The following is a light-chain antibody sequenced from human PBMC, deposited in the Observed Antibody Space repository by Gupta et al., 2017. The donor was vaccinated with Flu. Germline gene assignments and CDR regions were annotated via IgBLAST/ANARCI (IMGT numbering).Light chain of an antibody. Sequence: GDRVTSTCRASQSISTYLNWYQQKPGKVPKLLIYATSNLQSGVPSRFSGSGSGTDFTLTISSLQPEDFATYYCQQSYSAPYTFGQGTKLEIK. V-gene: IGKV1-39*01. CDR3: QQSYSAPYT. J-gene: IGKJ2*01. CDR2: ATS. CDR1: QSISTY.